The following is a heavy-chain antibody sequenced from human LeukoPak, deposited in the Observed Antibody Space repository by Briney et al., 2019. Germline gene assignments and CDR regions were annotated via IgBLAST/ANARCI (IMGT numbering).Heavy chain of an antibody. D-gene: IGHD3-22*01. CDR1: GGSISSYY. Sequence: SETLSLTCTVSGGSISSYYWSWIRQPAGKGLEWIGRIYTSGSTNYYPSLESRVTMSVDTSKNQFSLKLSSVTAADTAVYYCARDNVVVITLDAFDIWGQGTMVTVSS. CDR2: IYTSGST. CDR3: ARDNVVVITLDAFDI. V-gene: IGHV4-4*07. J-gene: IGHJ3*02.